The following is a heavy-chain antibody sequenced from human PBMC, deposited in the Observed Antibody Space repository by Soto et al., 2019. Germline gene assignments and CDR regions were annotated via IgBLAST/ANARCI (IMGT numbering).Heavy chain of an antibody. D-gene: IGHD3-9*01. Sequence: QVQLVQSGAEVKKPGSSVKVSCKASGGTFSSYAISWVRQAPGQGLEWMGGIIPIFGTANYAQKFQGRVTITADKSTSTADMELSSLRSEDTAVYYCARETNILTGYSIFDYWGQGTLVTVSS. CDR1: GGTFSSYA. CDR3: ARETNILTGYSIFDY. V-gene: IGHV1-69*06. CDR2: IIPIFGTA. J-gene: IGHJ4*02.